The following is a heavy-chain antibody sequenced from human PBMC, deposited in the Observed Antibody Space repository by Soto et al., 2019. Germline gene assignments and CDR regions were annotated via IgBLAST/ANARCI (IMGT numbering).Heavy chain of an antibody. CDR3: KRYNGYDSILDY. J-gene: IGHJ4*02. V-gene: IGHV5-10-1*01. Sequence: GESLKISCQGSGYTFTGHWISWVRQMPGKGLEWMGRIDPSDSYTDYSPTVQGHVTMSADKSINTAYLQWSSLQASDTAVYYCKRYNGYDSILDYWAQGTSVTVS. CDR1: GYTFTGHW. D-gene: IGHD5-12*01. CDR2: IDPSDSYT.